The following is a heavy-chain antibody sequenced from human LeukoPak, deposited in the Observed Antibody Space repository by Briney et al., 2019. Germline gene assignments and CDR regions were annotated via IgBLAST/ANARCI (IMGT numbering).Heavy chain of an antibody. Sequence: GGSLRLSCAASGFTFSRYSINWVRQAPGKGLEWVSSISGGSDYIYYADSVKGRFTISRDNAKNSLYLQMNSLRDEDTAVYYCARDPVVVVAATMNYFDYWGQGTLVTVSS. CDR2: ISGGSDYI. D-gene: IGHD2-15*01. J-gene: IGHJ4*02. V-gene: IGHV3-21*01. CDR3: ARDPVVVVAATMNYFDY. CDR1: GFTFSRYS.